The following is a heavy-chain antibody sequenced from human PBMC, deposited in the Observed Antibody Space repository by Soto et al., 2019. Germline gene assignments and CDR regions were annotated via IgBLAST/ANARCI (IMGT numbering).Heavy chain of an antibody. D-gene: IGHD3-10*01. CDR3: ARDGSITMVRGVHNWFDP. J-gene: IGHJ5*02. CDR1: GYTLTGYY. CDR2: INPHSGNT. V-gene: IGHV1-18*04. Sequence: ASVKVSCKASGYTLTGYYMRWVRQAPGQGLEWMGWINPHSGNTNYAQKLQGRVTMTTDTSTSTAYMELRSLRSDDTAVYYCARDGSITMVRGVHNWFDPWGQGTLVTVSS.